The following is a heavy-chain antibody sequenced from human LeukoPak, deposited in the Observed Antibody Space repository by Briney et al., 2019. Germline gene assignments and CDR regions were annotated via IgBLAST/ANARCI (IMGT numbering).Heavy chain of an antibody. V-gene: IGHV5-51*01. D-gene: IGHD2-15*01. Sequence: GESLKISCKGSGYSFTSYWIGWVRQLPGKGLEWMGIIYPGDSDTRYSPSFQGQVTISADNSISTAYLQWSSLKASDTAMYYCARPRCSGDTCFPYYGMDVWGQGTTVTVSS. CDR2: IYPGDSDT. J-gene: IGHJ6*02. CDR1: GYSFTSYW. CDR3: ARPRCSGDTCFPYYGMDV.